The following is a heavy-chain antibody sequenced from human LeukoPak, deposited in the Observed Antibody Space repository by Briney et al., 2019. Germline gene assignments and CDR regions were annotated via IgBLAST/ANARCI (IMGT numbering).Heavy chain of an antibody. CDR1: GYTFTSYA. CDR3: ARDPVTAIPYDY. CDR2: INAGNGNT. J-gene: IGHJ4*02. Sequence: ASVKVSCKASGYTFTSYAMHWVRQAPGQRLEWMGWINAGNGNTKYSQKFQGRVTITRDTSASTAYMELSSLRSEDTAVYYCARDPVTAIPYDYWGQGTLVTVSS. V-gene: IGHV1-3*01. D-gene: IGHD5-18*01.